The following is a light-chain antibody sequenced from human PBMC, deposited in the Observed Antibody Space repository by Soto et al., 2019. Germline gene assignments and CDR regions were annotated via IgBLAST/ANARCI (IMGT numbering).Light chain of an antibody. Sequence: DIVMTQSPDSLAVSLGERATINCKSSQSVLYSSNNKNYLAWYQQKPGQPPKLLIYWASTRESGVPDRFSGSGSGTDFTLTISSLQAEDVAVYYCQQYYSNALTFGGGTKAEIK. V-gene: IGKV4-1*01. CDR2: WAS. CDR1: QSVLYSSNNKNY. CDR3: QQYYSNALT. J-gene: IGKJ4*01.